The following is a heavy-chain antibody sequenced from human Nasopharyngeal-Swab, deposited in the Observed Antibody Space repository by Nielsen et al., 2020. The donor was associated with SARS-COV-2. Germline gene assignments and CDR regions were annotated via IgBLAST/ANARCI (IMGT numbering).Heavy chain of an antibody. CDR1: GFTFSDSA. D-gene: IGHD2-15*01. V-gene: IGHV3-73*01. CDR3: TRCGGGCNSGRDY. CDR2: IRSKGNNYAT. Sequence: GESLKISCAASGFTFSDSAIHWVRQASGEGLEWVARIRSKGNNYATAYSASVKGRFIIFRDDPTNTAYLQMNSLKTEDTAMYYCTRCGGGCNSGRDYWGQGTLVTVSS. J-gene: IGHJ4*02.